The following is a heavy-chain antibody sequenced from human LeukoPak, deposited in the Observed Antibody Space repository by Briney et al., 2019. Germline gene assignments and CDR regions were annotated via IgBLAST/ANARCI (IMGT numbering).Heavy chain of an antibody. D-gene: IGHD6-6*01. CDR3: ARGFEYSTSSRLGYYYFYMDV. V-gene: IGHV4-39*07. CDR2: IYYSGST. Sequence: SETLSLTCTVSGGSISSSSYYWGWIRQPPGKGLEWIGSIYYSGSTNYNPSLKSRVTMSVDTSKNQFSLNLRFVTAADTAVFYCARGFEYSTSSRLGYYYFYMDVWGIGTTVTVSS. J-gene: IGHJ6*03. CDR1: GGSISSSSYY.